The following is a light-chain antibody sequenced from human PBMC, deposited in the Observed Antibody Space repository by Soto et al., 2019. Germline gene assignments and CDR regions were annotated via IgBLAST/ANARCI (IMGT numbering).Light chain of an antibody. CDR2: AVS. Sequence: GDRVTITCRASQGIANYLAWYQQKPGKVPKLLIYAVSTLEPGVPSRFSGSGFGTDFTLSISSLQPEDFATYYCQKYNGAPFTFGPGTKVDIK. V-gene: IGKV1-27*01. CDR3: QKYNGAPFT. J-gene: IGKJ3*01. CDR1: QGIANY.